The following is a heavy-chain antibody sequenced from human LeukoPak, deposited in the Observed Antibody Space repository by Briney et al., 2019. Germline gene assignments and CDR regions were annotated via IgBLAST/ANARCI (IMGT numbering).Heavy chain of an antibody. V-gene: IGHV4-34*01. CDR1: GGSFSGYY. Sequence: PSETPSLTCAVYGGSFSGYYWSWIRQPPGKGLEWIGEINHSGSTNYNPSLKSRVTISVDTSKNQFSLKLSSVTAADTAVYYCARTILVGASDYWGQGTLVTVSS. CDR2: INHSGST. D-gene: IGHD1-26*01. CDR3: ARTILVGASDY. J-gene: IGHJ4*02.